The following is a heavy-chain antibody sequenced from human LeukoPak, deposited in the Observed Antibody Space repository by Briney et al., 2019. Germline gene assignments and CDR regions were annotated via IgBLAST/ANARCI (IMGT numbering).Heavy chain of an antibody. CDR3: ARDGWIGGYNWFDP. J-gene: IGHJ5*02. V-gene: IGHV4-4*07. CDR2: IYTSGST. D-gene: IGHD2-2*03. Sequence: SETLSLTCTVSGGSISSYYWSWIRQPAGKGLEWIGRIYTSGSTNYNPSLKSRGTMSVDTSKNQFSLKLSSVTAADTAVYYCARDGWIGGYNWFDPWGQGTLVTVSS. CDR1: GGSISSYY.